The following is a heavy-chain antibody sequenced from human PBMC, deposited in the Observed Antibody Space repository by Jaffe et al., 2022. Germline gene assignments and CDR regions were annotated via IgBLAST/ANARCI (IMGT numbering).Heavy chain of an antibody. D-gene: IGHD6-6*01. CDR1: GYTFTSYD. Sequence: QVQLVQSGAEVKKPGASVKVSCKASGYTFTSYDINWVRQATGQGLEWMGWMNPNSGNTGYAQKFQGRVTMTRNTSISTAYMELSSLRSEDTAVYYCARAIRVVAARLPASYYMDVWGKGTTVTVSS. V-gene: IGHV1-8*01. CDR2: MNPNSGNT. J-gene: IGHJ6*03. CDR3: ARAIRVVAARLPASYYMDV.